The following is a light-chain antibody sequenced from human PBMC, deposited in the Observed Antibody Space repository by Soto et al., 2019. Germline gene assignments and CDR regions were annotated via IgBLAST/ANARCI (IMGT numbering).Light chain of an antibody. J-gene: IGKJ4*01. CDR1: RNINRK. CDR2: GAS. Sequence: EIVMTQSPATLSVSPGERATISCRASRNINRKLAWYQQKPGQAPRLLISGASTSATGIPARFSGSGSGTEFTLTISSLQSEDFAVYYCQQYYDYPPLIFGGGTKVEIK. V-gene: IGKV3-15*01. CDR3: QQYYDYPPLI.